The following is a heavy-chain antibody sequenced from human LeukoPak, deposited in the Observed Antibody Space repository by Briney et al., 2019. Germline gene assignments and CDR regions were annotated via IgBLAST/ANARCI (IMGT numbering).Heavy chain of an antibody. Sequence: SETLSLTCAVYGGSFSGYYWSWIRQPPGKGLEWIGEISHSGSTNYNPSLKSRVTISVDTSKNQFSLKLSSVTAADTAVYYCARRGKWELLKGNYYFDYWGQGTLVTVSS. V-gene: IGHV4-34*01. CDR1: GGSFSGYY. CDR2: ISHSGST. D-gene: IGHD1-26*01. J-gene: IGHJ4*02. CDR3: ARRGKWELLKGNYYFDY.